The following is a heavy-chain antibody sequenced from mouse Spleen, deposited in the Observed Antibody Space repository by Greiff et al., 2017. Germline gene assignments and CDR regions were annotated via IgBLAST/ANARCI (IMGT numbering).Heavy chain of an antibody. D-gene: IGHD2-12*01. V-gene: IGHV1-18*01. CDR3: ARRNYKGDYAMDY. CDR2: INPNNGGT. J-gene: IGHJ4*01. Sequence: EVQGVESGPELVKPGASVKIPCKASGYTFTDYNMDWVKQSHGKSLEWIGDINPNNGGTIYNQKFKGKATLTVDKSSSTAYMELRSLTSEDTAVYYCARRNYKGDYAMDYWGQGTSVTVSS. CDR1: GYTFTDYN.